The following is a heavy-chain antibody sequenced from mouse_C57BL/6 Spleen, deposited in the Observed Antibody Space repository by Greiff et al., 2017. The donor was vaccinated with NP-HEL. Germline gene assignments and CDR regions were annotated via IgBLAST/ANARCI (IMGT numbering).Heavy chain of an antibody. D-gene: IGHD2-1*01. CDR3: ARGDGNYYFDY. CDR2: INPNNGGT. J-gene: IGHJ2*01. V-gene: IGHV1-26*01. CDR1: GYTFTDYY. Sequence: VQLQQSGPELVKPGASVKISCKASGYTFTDYYMNWVKQSHGKSLEWIGDINPNNGGTSYNQKFKGKATLTVDKSSSTAYMELRSLTSEDSAVYYCARGDGNYYFDYWGQGTTLTVSS.